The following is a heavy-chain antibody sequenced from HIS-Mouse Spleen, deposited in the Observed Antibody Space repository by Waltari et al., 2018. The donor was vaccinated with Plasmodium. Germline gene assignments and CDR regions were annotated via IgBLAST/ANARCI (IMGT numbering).Heavy chain of an antibody. V-gene: IGHV4-34*01. CDR2: INHSGST. CDR3: ARVTSPGVYWYFEL. J-gene: IGHJ2*01. D-gene: IGHD3-3*01. Sequence: AGLLTPSETLSLTCAVYGGSFSGYYWSWIRQPPGKGLEGIGEINHSGSTNYNPSLKSRVTISVDTSKNQFSRKLSSVTAADTAVYYCARVTSPGVYWYFELWGRGTLVTVAS. CDR1: GGSFSGYY.